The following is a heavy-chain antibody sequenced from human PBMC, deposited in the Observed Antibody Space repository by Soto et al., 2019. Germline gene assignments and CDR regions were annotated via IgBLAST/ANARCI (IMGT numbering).Heavy chain of an antibody. CDR1: GGTFSSYA. Sequence: ASVKVSCKASGGTFSSYAISWVRQAPGQGLEWMGGIIPIFGTANYAQKFHGRVTTTADKYTSTAYMELSSLRSEDTAVYCCEGAYSSCWSRKPFFYGMDVWGQGTTVTVSS. D-gene: IGHD6-13*01. V-gene: IGHV1-69*06. CDR2: IIPIFGTA. CDR3: EGAYSSCWSRKPFFYGMDV. J-gene: IGHJ6*02.